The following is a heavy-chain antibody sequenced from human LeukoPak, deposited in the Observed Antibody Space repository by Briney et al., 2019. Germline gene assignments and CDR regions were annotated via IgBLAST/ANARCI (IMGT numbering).Heavy chain of an antibody. Sequence: SETLSLTCTVSGGSISSYYWSWIRQPPGKGLEWIGYIYYSGSTNYNPSLKSRVTISVDTSKNQFSLKLSSVTAADTAVYYCARVIGSGSHGLDYWGQGTLVTVSS. CDR3: ARVIGSGSHGLDY. D-gene: IGHD1-26*01. V-gene: IGHV4-59*01. CDR2: IYYSGST. J-gene: IGHJ4*02. CDR1: GGSISSYY.